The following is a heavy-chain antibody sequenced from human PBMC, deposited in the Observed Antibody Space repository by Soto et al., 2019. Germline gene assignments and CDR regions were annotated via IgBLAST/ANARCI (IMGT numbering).Heavy chain of an antibody. Sequence: SETLSLTCTVSGGSISSYYWSWIRQPPGKGLEWIGYIYYSGSTNYNPSLKSRVTISVDTSKNQFSLKLSSVTAADTAVYYCARHVPLSVVAATINAFDIWGQGTMVTVSS. CDR3: ARHVPLSVVAATINAFDI. V-gene: IGHV4-59*08. CDR1: GGSISSYY. CDR2: IYYSGST. J-gene: IGHJ3*02. D-gene: IGHD2-15*01.